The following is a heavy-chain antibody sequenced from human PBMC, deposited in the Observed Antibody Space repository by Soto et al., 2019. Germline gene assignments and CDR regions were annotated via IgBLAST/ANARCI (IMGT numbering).Heavy chain of an antibody. Sequence: SETLSLTCAVYGGSFSSYYWSWIRQPPGKALEWIGEINHSGSSNYNPSLKSRVTISVDTSKNQFSLKLTSVTAADTAVYYCGRCDYYGAGSSPTWGQGSLVTVS. CDR3: GRCDYYGAGSSPT. CDR2: INHSGSS. D-gene: IGHD3-10*01. J-gene: IGHJ5*02. V-gene: IGHV4-34*01. CDR1: GGSFSSYY.